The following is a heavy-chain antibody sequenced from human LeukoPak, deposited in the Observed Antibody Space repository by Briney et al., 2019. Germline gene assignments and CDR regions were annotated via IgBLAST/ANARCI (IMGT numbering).Heavy chain of an antibody. CDR2: ISGSGGST. CDR3: AKAKRFDYYYYMDV. J-gene: IGHJ6*03. Sequence: GGSLILSCAASGFTFSSYGMSWVRQAPGKGLEWVSAISGSGGSTYYADSVKGRFTISRDNSKNTLYLQMNSLRAEDTAVYYCAKAKRFDYYYYMDVWGKGTTVTISS. V-gene: IGHV3-23*01. CDR1: GFTFSSYG. D-gene: IGHD3-16*01.